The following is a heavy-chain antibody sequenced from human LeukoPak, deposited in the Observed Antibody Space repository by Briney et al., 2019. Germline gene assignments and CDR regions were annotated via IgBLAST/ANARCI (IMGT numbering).Heavy chain of an antibody. V-gene: IGHV4-59*01. D-gene: IGHD3-3*02. CDR1: GGSISNYY. CDR3: ARSYSNIFSRFDP. CDR2: IYYSGST. Sequence: SETLSLTCTVSGGSISNYYWSWIRQPPGKGLEWIGYIYYSGSTNYNPSLKSRVTTSVDTSKNQFSLKLSSVTAADTAVYYCARSYSNIFSRFDPWGQGTLVTVSS. J-gene: IGHJ5*02.